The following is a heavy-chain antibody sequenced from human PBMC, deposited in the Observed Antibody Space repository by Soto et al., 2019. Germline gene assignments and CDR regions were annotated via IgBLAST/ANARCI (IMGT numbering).Heavy chain of an antibody. CDR1: VFTFSSYA. CDR3: AHCTDSSGWHYYYYGMDV. CDR2: ISGSGGIT. Sequence: PGRSLRLSCAASVFTFSSYAMSWVRQSPGKGLEWVSAISGSGGITYYADSVKGRFTISRDNSKNTLYLQMNTLRAEDTAVYYCAHCTDSSGWHYYYYGMDVWGQGTTVTVSS. D-gene: IGHD6-19*01. J-gene: IGHJ6*02. V-gene: IGHV3-23*01.